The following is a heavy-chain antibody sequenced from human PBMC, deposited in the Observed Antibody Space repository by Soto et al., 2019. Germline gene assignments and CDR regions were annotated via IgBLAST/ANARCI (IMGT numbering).Heavy chain of an antibody. D-gene: IGHD1-26*01. CDR1: GGSVSSGSYY. CDR3: ARVRGSYYFDY. Sequence: SETLSLTCTVSGGSVSSGSYYWSWIRQPPGKGLEWIGYIYYSGSTNYNPSLKSRVTISVDTSKNQFSLKLSSVTAADTAVYYCARVRGSYYFDYWGQGTLGTVSS. CDR2: IYYSGST. V-gene: IGHV4-61*01. J-gene: IGHJ4*02.